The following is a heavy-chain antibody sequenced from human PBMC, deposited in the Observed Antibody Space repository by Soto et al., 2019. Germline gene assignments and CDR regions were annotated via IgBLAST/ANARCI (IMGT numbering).Heavy chain of an antibody. CDR1: GFTFSSYS. Sequence: PGGSLRLSCAASGFTFSSYSMNWVRQAPGKGLEWVSYISSSSSTIYYADSVKGRFTISRDNAKNSLYLQMNSLRAEDTAVYYCARDWQTESGYDYMDVWGKGTTVTVSS. J-gene: IGHJ6*03. CDR3: ARDWQTESGYDYMDV. D-gene: IGHD1-26*01. CDR2: ISSSSSTI. V-gene: IGHV3-48*01.